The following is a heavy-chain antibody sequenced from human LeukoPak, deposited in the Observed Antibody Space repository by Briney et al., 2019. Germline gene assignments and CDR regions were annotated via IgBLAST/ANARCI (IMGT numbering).Heavy chain of an antibody. D-gene: IGHD2-15*01. J-gene: IGHJ5*02. CDR3: ARMVVVVVAATGWFDP. Sequence: SATLSLTCAVYGGSFSGYYWSWIRQPPGKGLEWIGEINHSGSTNSNPSLKSRVTISVDTSKNQFSLKLSSVTAADTAVYYCARMVVVVVAATGWFDPWGQGTLVTVSS. CDR2: INHSGST. V-gene: IGHV4-34*01. CDR1: GGSFSGYY.